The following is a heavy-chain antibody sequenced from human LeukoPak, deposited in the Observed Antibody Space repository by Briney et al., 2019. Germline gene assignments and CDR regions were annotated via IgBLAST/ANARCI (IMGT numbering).Heavy chain of an antibody. J-gene: IGHJ6*02. V-gene: IGHV1-18*01. CDR3: ASTYHPYSSSWYKNYYYGMDV. CDR1: GYTFTSYG. D-gene: IGHD6-13*01. Sequence: ASVKVSCKASGYTFTSYGISWVRQAPGQGLEWMGWISAYNGNTNYAQKLQGRVTMTTDTSTSTAYMELRSLRSDDTAVYYCASTYHPYSSSWYKNYYYGMDVWGQGTTVTVSS. CDR2: ISAYNGNT.